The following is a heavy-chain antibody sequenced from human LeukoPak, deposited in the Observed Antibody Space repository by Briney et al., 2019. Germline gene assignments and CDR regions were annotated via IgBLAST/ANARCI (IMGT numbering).Heavy chain of an antibody. CDR2: IKQDGSAK. CDR1: GFTFSSYW. V-gene: IGHV3-7*01. CDR3: AKDGGRYRFDF. J-gene: IGHJ4*02. Sequence: GGSLRLSCAASGFTFSSYWMSWVRQAPGKGLEWVANIKQDGSAKYYVDSVKGRFTISRDRSKNSVYLQMNSLRPDDTALYYCAKDGGRYRFDFWGQGTMVTVSS. D-gene: IGHD3-16*02.